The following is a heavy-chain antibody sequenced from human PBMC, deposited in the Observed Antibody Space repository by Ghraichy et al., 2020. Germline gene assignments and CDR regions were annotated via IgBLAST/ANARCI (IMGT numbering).Heavy chain of an antibody. CDR2: ISSSGNTL. CDR1: GFTFSDYY. Sequence: AGSLRLSCAASGFTFSDYYMSWIRQAPGKGLEWVSYISSSGNTLYYADSVRGRFTISRDNAKNSLSLQMNSLRAEDTAVYYCARYFYTSSAMDYWGQGSLVTVSS. J-gene: IGHJ4*02. CDR3: ARYFYTSSAMDY. V-gene: IGHV3-11*01. D-gene: IGHD3-22*01.